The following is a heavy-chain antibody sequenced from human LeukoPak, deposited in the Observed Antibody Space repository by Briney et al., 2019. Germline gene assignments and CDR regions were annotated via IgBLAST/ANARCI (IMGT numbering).Heavy chain of an antibody. J-gene: IGHJ1*01. V-gene: IGHV1-18*01. CDR2: VSSYNGNT. CDR3: ARASNTAAGTKFFQN. CDR1: GYTFISYG. D-gene: IGHD6-13*01. Sequence: ASLKVSCKASGYTFISYGISWVRQAPGQGLEWIGWVSSYNGNTNYAQNSQDRVTMTTHTSTSTVYMEMRSLRSDDTAVYYCARASNTAAGTKFFQNWGQGILVTVSS.